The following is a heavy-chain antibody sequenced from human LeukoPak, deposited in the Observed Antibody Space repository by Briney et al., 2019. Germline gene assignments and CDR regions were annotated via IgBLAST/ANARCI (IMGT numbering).Heavy chain of an antibody. CDR1: GYTFTGYY. V-gene: IGHV1-2*02. D-gene: IGHD3-10*01. J-gene: IGHJ5*02. CDR2: INPNSGGT. CDR3: ASTSTTMVRGVNTPYNWFDP. Sequence: ASVKVSCKASGYTFTGYYMHWVRQAPGQGLEWMGWINPNSGGTNYAQKFQGRVTMTRDTSISTAYMELSRLRSDDTAVYYCASTSTTMVRGVNTPYNWFDPWGQGTLVTVSS.